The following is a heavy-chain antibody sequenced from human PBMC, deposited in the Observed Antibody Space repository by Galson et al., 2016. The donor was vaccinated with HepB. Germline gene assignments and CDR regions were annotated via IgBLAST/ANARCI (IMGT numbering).Heavy chain of an antibody. J-gene: IGHJ4*02. D-gene: IGHD6-19*01. CDR1: GLSFRSYG. CDR2: IWNDGSYK. Sequence: SLRLSCAASGLSFRSYGMHWVRQAPGKGLEWVALIWNDGSYKNYADSVKGRFTISRDNSKNTLYLQLNSLRAEDTAVYYCAREGAQMAVAGTAFDYWGQGTLVTVSS. V-gene: IGHV3-33*08. CDR3: AREGAQMAVAGTAFDY.